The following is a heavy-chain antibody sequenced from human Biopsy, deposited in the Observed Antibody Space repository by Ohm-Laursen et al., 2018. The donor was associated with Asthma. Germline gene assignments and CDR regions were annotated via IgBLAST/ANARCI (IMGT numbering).Heavy chain of an antibody. CDR3: ARWGSFGFDY. V-gene: IGHV4-61*01. CDR1: GGSVSSGSYY. J-gene: IGHJ4*02. D-gene: IGHD7-27*01. CDR2: IYYSGST. Sequence: SETLSLTCTVSGGSVSSGSYYWSWIRQPPGKGLEWIGYIYYSGSTNYNPSLKSRVTISVDTSKNQFSLKLSSVTAADTAVYYCARWGSFGFDYWGQGTLVTVSS.